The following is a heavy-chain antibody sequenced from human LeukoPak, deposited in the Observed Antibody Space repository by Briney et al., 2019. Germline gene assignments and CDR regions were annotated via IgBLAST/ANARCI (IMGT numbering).Heavy chain of an antibody. J-gene: IGHJ5*02. CDR2: ISGSGGST. D-gene: IGHD2-21*01. CDR1: GFTFSSYA. Sequence: QAGGSLRLSCAASGFTFSSYAMSWVRQAPGKGLEWVSAISGSGGSTYYADSVKGRFTISRDNSKNTLYLQMNSLRAEDTAVYYCAKWGTALCGGDCSLQRGNWFDPWGQGTLVTVSS. CDR3: AKWGTALCGGDCSLQRGNWFDP. V-gene: IGHV3-23*01.